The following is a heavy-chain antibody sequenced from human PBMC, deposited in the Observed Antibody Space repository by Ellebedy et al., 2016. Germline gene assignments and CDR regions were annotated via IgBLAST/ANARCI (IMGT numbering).Heavy chain of an antibody. V-gene: IGHV3-7*01. J-gene: IGHJ5*02. Sequence: GGSLRLXXAASGFTFSSYWMSWVRQAPGKGLEWVANIKQDGSQEHYVDSVKGRFTVSRDNAKNSVYLQMNSLRAEDTAVYYCARDGDGGFDPWGQGTLVTVSS. D-gene: IGHD7-27*01. CDR1: GFTFSSYW. CDR3: ARDGDGGFDP. CDR2: IKQDGSQE.